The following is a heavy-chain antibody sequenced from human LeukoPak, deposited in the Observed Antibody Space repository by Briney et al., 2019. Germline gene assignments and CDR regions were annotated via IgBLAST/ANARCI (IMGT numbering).Heavy chain of an antibody. J-gene: IGHJ3*02. CDR1: GGSISNANYL. Sequence: PSQTLCLTCTVPGGSISNANYLWSWIRHPPGKGLEWLAYVRYGGDAYYNPSLESGSTILVDTSKNQFSLRLTSVTAADTAVHYCAREVVHPTDSDAFDIWGQGTMVTVSS. CDR2: VRYGGDA. CDR3: AREVVHPTDSDAFDI. D-gene: IGHD6-6*01. V-gene: IGHV4-30-4*01.